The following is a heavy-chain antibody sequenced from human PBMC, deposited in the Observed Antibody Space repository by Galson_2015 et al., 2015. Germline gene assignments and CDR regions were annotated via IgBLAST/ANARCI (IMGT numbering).Heavy chain of an antibody. CDR3: AKSPWLVPDY. Sequence: SLRLSCAASGFTFHDSGMHWVRQAPGKGLEWVAIISFDGSDKYYGDSVEGRFTISRDNSRNTLYLQMNSLRDEDTALYYCAKSPWLVPDYWGRGTLVTVSS. V-gene: IGHV3-30*18. CDR2: ISFDGSDK. J-gene: IGHJ4*02. CDR1: GFTFHDSG. D-gene: IGHD6-19*01.